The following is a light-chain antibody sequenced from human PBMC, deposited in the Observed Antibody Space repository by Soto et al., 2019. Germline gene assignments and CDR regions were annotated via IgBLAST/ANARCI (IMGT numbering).Light chain of an antibody. CDR1: SSDIGGYNY. CDR3: ISYTSSSTWV. CDR2: EVS. Sequence: QSVLTQPASVSGSPGQSITISCTGTSSDIGGYNYVSWYQQRPGKAPKLMIYEVSNRPSGVSDRFSGSRSGNTASLTISGPQAEDESDYYCISYTSSSTWVFGGGTKVTVL. V-gene: IGLV2-14*01. J-gene: IGLJ3*02.